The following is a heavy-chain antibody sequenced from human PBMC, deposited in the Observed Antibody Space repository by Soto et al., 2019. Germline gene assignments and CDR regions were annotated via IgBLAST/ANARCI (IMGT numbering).Heavy chain of an antibody. Sequence: SETLSLTCIVSSGSISRHYWSWIRQPPGKGLEWIAYIYSTGSTNYNPSLKSRVTISTDTSKNQFSLKLHSVTAADTAVYYCARGGDYYDSGGYYYDWFDPWGQGTLVTVSS. J-gene: IGHJ5*02. CDR3: ARGGDYYDSGGYYYDWFDP. CDR2: IYSTGST. CDR1: SGSISRHY. V-gene: IGHV4-59*11. D-gene: IGHD3-22*01.